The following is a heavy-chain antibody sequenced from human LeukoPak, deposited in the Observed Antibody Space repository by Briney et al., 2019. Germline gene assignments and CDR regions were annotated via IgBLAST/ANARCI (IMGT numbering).Heavy chain of an antibody. CDR3: ARGSSGWYVGYYYYYYMDV. CDR1: GYTFTSYD. CDR2: MNPNSGNT. J-gene: IGHJ6*03. D-gene: IGHD6-19*01. Sequence: ASVKVSCKASGYTFTSYDINWVRQATGQGLEWMGWMNPNSGNTGYAQKFQGRVTMTRNTSISTAYMELSSLRSEDTAVYYCARGSSGWYVGYYYYYYMDVWGKGTTVTVSS. V-gene: IGHV1-8*01.